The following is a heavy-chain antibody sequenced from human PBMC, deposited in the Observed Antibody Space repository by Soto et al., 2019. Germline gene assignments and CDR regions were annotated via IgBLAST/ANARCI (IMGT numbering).Heavy chain of an antibody. CDR3: ARLSYYYDSTALDY. D-gene: IGHD3-22*01. CDR1: GGSISSYY. Sequence: TSETLSLTCTVSGGSISSYYWSWIRQPPGKGLEWIGYIYYSGSTNYNPSLKSRVTISVDTSKNQFSLKLSSVTAADTAVYYCARLSYYYDSTALDYRGQGTLVTVSS. V-gene: IGHV4-59*01. CDR2: IYYSGST. J-gene: IGHJ4*02.